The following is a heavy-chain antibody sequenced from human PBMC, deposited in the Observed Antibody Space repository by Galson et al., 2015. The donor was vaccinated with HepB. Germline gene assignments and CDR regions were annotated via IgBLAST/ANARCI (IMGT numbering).Heavy chain of an antibody. Sequence: PALVKPTQTLTLTCTFSGFSLGTSGVGVGWIRQPPGKALEWLVFIYWDDDKRYSPSLKSRLTITKDTSKNQVVLTMTDMDPVDTATYYCAHRVPYNSDWDTGYFDYWGQGTLVTVSS. J-gene: IGHJ4*02. D-gene: IGHD6-25*01. CDR1: GFSLGTSGVG. CDR2: IYWDDDK. CDR3: AHRVPYNSDWDTGYFDY. V-gene: IGHV2-5*02.